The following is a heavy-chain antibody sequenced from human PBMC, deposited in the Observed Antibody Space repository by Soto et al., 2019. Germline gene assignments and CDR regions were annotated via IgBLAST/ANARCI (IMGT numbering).Heavy chain of an antibody. V-gene: IGHV3-30*18. J-gene: IGHJ3*02. CDR2: ISYDGSNK. CDR3: AKDRVIAAAGRRGGAFDS. D-gene: IGHD6-13*01. CDR1: GFTFSSYG. Sequence: QVQLVESGGGVVQPGRSLRLSCAASGFTFSSYGMHWLRQAPGKGLEWVAVISYDGSNKYYADSVKGRFTISRDNSKNTLYLQMNSLRAEDTAVYYCAKDRVIAAAGRRGGAFDSWGQGTMVTVSS.